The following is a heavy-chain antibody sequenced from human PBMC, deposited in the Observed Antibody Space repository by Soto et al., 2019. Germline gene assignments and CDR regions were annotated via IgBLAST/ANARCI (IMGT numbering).Heavy chain of an antibody. D-gene: IGHD3-9*01. CDR2: IYYSGST. Sequence: QVQLQESGPGLVKPSQTLSLTCTVSGGSISSGGYYWSWIRQHPGKGLEWIGYIYYSGSTYYNPSLKSRVTISVDTSKNQFSLKLSSVTAADTAVYYCARGERDGGYYDILTGRNTPHLDYWGQGTLVTVSS. V-gene: IGHV4-31*03. CDR3: ARGERDGGYYDILTGRNTPHLDY. CDR1: GGSISSGGYY. J-gene: IGHJ4*02.